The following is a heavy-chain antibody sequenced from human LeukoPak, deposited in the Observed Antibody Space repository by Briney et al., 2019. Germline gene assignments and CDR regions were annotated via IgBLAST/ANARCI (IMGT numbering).Heavy chain of an antibody. CDR3: AGDRGYSGYDRQFDY. CDR2: ISAYNGNT. J-gene: IGHJ4*02. D-gene: IGHD5-12*01. V-gene: IGHV1-18*01. Sequence: ASVKVSCKASGYTFTSYGISWVRQAPGQGLEWMGWISAYNGNTNYAQKLQGRVTMTTDTSTSTAYMELSRLRSEDTAVYYCAGDRGYSGYDRQFDYWGQGTLVTVSS. CDR1: GYTFTSYG.